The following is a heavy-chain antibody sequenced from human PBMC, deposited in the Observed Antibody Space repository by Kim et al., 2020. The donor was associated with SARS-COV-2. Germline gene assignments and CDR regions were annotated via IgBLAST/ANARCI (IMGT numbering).Heavy chain of an antibody. D-gene: IGHD2-21*02. V-gene: IGHV4-31*03. CDR3: ARAGGCGGDCYSLYYHARDV. Sequence: SETLSLTCTVSGGSLGAGSFYWSWIRHHPGKGLEWIGYIYRTGSTYYNPSLRSRLTISIDTSENQFSLRLSSVTAAATAVYYCARAGGCGGDCYSLYYHARDVWGQGTTVTVSS. CDR1: GGSLGAGSFY. CDR2: IYRTGST. J-gene: IGHJ6*01.